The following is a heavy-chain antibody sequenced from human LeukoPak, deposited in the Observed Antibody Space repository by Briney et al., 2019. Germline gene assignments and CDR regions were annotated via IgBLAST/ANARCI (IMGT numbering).Heavy chain of an antibody. CDR2: IYHSGST. CDR3: ARTRTRYCSGGSCYSGNYMDV. V-gene: IGHV4-4*02. Sequence: SETLSLTCAVSGGSISSSNWWSWVRQPPGKGLEWIGEIYHSGSTNYNPSLKSRVTISVDKSKNQFSLKLSSVTAADTAVYYCARTRTRYCSGGSCYSGNYMDVWGKGTAVTVSS. CDR1: GGSISSSNW. D-gene: IGHD2-15*01. J-gene: IGHJ6*03.